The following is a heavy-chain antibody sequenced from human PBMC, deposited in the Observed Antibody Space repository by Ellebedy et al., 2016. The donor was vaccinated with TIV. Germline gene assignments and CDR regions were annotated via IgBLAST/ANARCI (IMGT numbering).Heavy chain of an antibody. D-gene: IGHD3-10*01. J-gene: IGHJ4*02. CDR3: ARLTMVRGAIITGDYFDY. CDR2: IKQDGSEK. V-gene: IGHV3-7*01. CDR1: GFTFSSYW. Sequence: GESLKISXAASGFTFSSYWMSWVRQAPGKGLEWVANIKQDGSEKYYVDSVKGRFTISRDNAKNSLYLQMNSLRAEDTAVYYCARLTMVRGAIITGDYFDYWGQGTLVTVSS.